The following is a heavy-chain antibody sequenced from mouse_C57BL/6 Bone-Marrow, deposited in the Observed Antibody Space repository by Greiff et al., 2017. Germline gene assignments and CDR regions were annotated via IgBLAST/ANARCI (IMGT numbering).Heavy chain of an antibody. D-gene: IGHD2-1*01. CDR1: GYTFTSYW. Sequence: QVQLQQPGAELVMPGASVKLSCKASGYTFTSYWMHWVKQRPGQGLEWIGEIDPSASYTNYNQKFKGKSTLTVEKSSSTAYMQLSSLTSEDSAVYYCARGGCGNPLAYWGQGTLVTVSA. V-gene: IGHV1-69*01. CDR2: IDPSASYT. CDR3: ARGGCGNPLAY. J-gene: IGHJ3*01.